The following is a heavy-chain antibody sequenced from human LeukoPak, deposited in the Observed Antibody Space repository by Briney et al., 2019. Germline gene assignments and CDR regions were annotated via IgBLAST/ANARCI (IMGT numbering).Heavy chain of an antibody. CDR1: GFTFSSSW. CDR2: IKQDGSEK. Sequence: GGSLRLSCAASGFTFSSSWMSWVRQAPGKGLEWVANIKQDGSEKYYVDSVKGRFTISRDNAKNSLYLQMNSLRAEDTAVYYCVIDKVGFDYWGQGTLVTVSS. CDR3: VIDKVGFDY. J-gene: IGHJ4*02. V-gene: IGHV3-7*03.